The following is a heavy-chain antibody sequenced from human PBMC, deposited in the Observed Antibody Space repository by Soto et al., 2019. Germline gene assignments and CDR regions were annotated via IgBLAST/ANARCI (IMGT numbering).Heavy chain of an antibody. J-gene: IGHJ5*02. D-gene: IGHD6-13*01. Sequence: GGSLRLSCAASGFTFTDYYMSWIRQAPGKGLEWVSYISSTGSYTNYADSVKGRFTISRDNAKNSLYLQMNSLRAEDTAVYYCARHPERIAQIGWFDPWGQGTLVTVSS. CDR3: ARHPERIAQIGWFDP. CDR2: ISSTGSYT. CDR1: GFTFTDYY. V-gene: IGHV3-11*06.